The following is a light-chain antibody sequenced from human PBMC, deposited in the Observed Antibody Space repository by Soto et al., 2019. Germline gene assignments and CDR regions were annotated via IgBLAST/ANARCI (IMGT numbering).Light chain of an antibody. CDR2: DVS. Sequence: QSALTQPASVSGYPGESITISCTGTSSDVGNYNYVSWYQQHPGKAPKLMIYDVSNRPSGVSNRFSGSKSGNTASLTISGLQAEDEAVYYCSSYTSTGSLFGGGTKLTVL. CDR1: SSDVGNYNY. J-gene: IGLJ2*01. CDR3: SSYTSTGSL. V-gene: IGLV2-14*03.